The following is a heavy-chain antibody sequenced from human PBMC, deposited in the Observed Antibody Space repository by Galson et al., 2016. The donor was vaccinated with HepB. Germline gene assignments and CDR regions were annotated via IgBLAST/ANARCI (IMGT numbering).Heavy chain of an antibody. J-gene: IGHJ4*02. CDR3: ARVIAEDEALGD. D-gene: IGHD6-13*01. V-gene: IGHV3-7*01. CDR2: IKEDESMK. Sequence: SLRLSCAASGFTFSTSGMHWVRQAPGKGLEWVANIKEDESMKSYVDSVKGRFTISRDNANNLLYLQMNSLRAEDTAVYSCARVIAEDEALGDWGQGTLVTVSS. CDR1: GFTFSTSG.